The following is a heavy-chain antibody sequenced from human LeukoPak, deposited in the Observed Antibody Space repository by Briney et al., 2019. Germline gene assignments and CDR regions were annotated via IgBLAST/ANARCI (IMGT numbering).Heavy chain of an antibody. Sequence: ASVKVSCKASGYTFTGYYMHWVRQAPGQGLEWMGWINPNSGGTNYAQKFQGWVTMTRDTSISTAYMELSRLRSDDTAVYYCARASVWWGYYGMDVWGKGTTVTVSS. CDR1: GYTFTGYY. CDR2: INPNSGGT. D-gene: IGHD2-8*02. V-gene: IGHV1-2*04. CDR3: ARASVWWGYYGMDV. J-gene: IGHJ6*04.